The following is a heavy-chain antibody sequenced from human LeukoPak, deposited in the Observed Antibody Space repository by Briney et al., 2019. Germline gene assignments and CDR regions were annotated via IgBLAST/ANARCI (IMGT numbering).Heavy chain of an antibody. CDR2: IYYSGST. V-gene: IGHV4-59*01. J-gene: IGHJ5*02. D-gene: IGHD6-13*01. CDR3: ARDGVGSRWLFDP. CDR1: GGSISSYY. Sequence: SETLSLTCTVSGGSISSYYWSWIRQPPGKGLEWIGYIYYSGSTNYNPSLKSRVTISVDTSKNQFSLKLSSVTAADTAVYYCARDGVGSRWLFDPWGQGTLVTVSS.